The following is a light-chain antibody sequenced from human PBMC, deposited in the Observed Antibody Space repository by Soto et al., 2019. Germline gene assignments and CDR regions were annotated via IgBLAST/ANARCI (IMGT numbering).Light chain of an antibody. J-gene: IGKJ4*01. CDR2: DAS. CDR3: QQYGTSLT. V-gene: IGKV3-20*01. Sequence: EIVLTQSPGTLSLSPGERATLSCRASQTISSSYLAWYQQKPGQAPRLLIFDASSRATGIPDRFRGSGSGTDFTLTISRLDPEDFAVYYCQQYGTSLTVGGGTKVDIK. CDR1: QTISSSY.